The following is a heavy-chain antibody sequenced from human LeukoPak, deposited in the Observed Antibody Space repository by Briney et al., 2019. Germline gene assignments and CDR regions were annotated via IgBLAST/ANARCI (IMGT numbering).Heavy chain of an antibody. CDR3: ARAMVRETYFDY. D-gene: IGHD3-10*01. Sequence: ASVKVSCEASGYTFTGYYMHWVRQAPGQGLEWMGWINPNSGGTNYAQKFQGRVTMTRDTSISTAYMELSRLRSDDTAVYYCARAMVRETYFDYWGQGTLVTVSS. CDR2: INPNSGGT. J-gene: IGHJ4*02. CDR1: GYTFTGYY. V-gene: IGHV1-2*02.